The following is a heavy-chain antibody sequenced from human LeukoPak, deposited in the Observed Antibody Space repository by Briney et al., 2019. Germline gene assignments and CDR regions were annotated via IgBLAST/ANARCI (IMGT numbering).Heavy chain of an antibody. CDR3: ARQAGYSRTYYDY. CDR2: IYPGDSDT. V-gene: IGHV5-51*01. D-gene: IGHD1-26*01. Sequence: GESLKISCKGSGYCFTDYWISWVRETPEKGLEWMGIIYPGDSDTRYSPSLQGQVTISADKSISTAYLQWSSLKASDSAMYYCARQAGYSRTYYDYWGQGTMVTVSS. J-gene: IGHJ4*02. CDR1: GYCFTDYW.